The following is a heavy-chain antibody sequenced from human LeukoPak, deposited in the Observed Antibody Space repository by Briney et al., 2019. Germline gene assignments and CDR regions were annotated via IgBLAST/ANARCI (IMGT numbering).Heavy chain of an antibody. V-gene: IGHV4-59*01. CDR2: IYYSGST. CDR3: ARGWLTLDY. Sequence: PSETLSLTCAVYGGSFSGYYWSWIRQPPGKGLEWIGYIYYSGSTNYNPSLKSRVTISVDTSKNQFSLKLSSVTAADTAVYYCARGWLTLDYWGQGTLVTVSS. J-gene: IGHJ4*02. CDR1: GGSFSGYY. D-gene: IGHD4/OR15-4a*01.